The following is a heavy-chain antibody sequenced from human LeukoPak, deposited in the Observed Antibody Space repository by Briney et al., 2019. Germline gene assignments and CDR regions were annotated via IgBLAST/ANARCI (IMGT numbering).Heavy chain of an antibody. CDR2: INPSGGST. CDR1: GYTFTSYY. D-gene: IGHD3/OR15-3a*01. J-gene: IGHJ6*03. CDR3: AKQTRGLDPTFSDYYYYYMDV. V-gene: IGHV1-46*01. Sequence: ASVKVSCKASGYTFTSYYMHWVRQAPGQGLEWMGIINPSGGSTSYAQKFQGRVTITADKSTSTAYMELSSLRSEDTAVYYCAKQTRGLDPTFSDYYYYYMDVWGKGTTVTVSS.